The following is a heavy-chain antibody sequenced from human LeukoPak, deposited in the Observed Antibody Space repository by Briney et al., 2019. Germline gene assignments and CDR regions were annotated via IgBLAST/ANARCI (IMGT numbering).Heavy chain of an antibody. CDR2: INHSGST. Sequence: PETLSLTCAVYGVSFSGYYWSWIRQPPGKGLEWIGEINHSGSTNYNPSLKSRVTISVDTSKNQFSLKLSSVTAADTAVYYCARVLEDIVVVPAARGNYNWFDPWGQGTLVTVSS. CDR1: GVSFSGYY. J-gene: IGHJ5*02. V-gene: IGHV4-34*01. CDR3: ARVLEDIVVVPAARGNYNWFDP. D-gene: IGHD2-2*01.